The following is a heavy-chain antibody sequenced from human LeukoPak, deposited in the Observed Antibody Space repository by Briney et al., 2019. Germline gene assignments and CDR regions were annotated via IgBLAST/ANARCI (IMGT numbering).Heavy chain of an antibody. CDR3: AKDRHYYDSSGYYLYFDY. CDR2: ISYDGSNK. CDR1: GFTFSSYA. V-gene: IGHV3-30-3*01. D-gene: IGHD3-22*01. J-gene: IGHJ4*02. Sequence: GRSLRLSCAASGFTFSSYAMHWVRQAPGKGLEWVAVISYDGSNKYYADSVKGRFTISRDNSKNTLYLQMNSLRAEDTAVYYCAKDRHYYDSSGYYLYFDYWGQGTLVTVSS.